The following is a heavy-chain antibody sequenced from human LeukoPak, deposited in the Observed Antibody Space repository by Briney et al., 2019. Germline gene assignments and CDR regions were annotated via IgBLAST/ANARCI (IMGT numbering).Heavy chain of an antibody. V-gene: IGHV1-46*01. Sequence: ASVKVSCKAFGYSFTKFGISWVRQAPGQGLEWMGIINPSGGSTSYAQKFQGRVTMTRDTSTSTVYMELSSLRSEDTAVYYCARADNIILEWLGLWGQGTLVTVSS. D-gene: IGHD3-3*01. CDR2: INPSGGST. CDR3: ARADNIILEWLGL. J-gene: IGHJ4*02. CDR1: GYSFTKFG.